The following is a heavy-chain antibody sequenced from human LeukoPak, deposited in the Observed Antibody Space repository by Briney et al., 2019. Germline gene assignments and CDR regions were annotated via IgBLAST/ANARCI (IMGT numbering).Heavy chain of an antibody. V-gene: IGHV3-48*02. Sequence: GGSLRLSCAASGFTFSSYSMNWVRQAPGKGLEWVSYISSSSKTIYYADSVRGRFTISRDNAKNSLYLQMNSLRDKDSAVYYCARDQGIFDDWGQGTLVTVSS. J-gene: IGHJ4*02. CDR3: ARDQGIFDD. CDR2: ISSSSKTI. CDR1: GFTFSSYS.